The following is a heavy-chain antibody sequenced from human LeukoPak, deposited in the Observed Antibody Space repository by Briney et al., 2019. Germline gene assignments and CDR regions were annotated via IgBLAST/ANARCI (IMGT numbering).Heavy chain of an antibody. CDR2: IYSGGST. D-gene: IGHD2-2*01. V-gene: IGHV3-53*01. J-gene: IGHJ4*02. CDR3: ARGLGYCTSTTCLLPFDY. Sequence: GGSLRLSCAASRFTVSTYYITWVGPAPGKGLECVSVIYSGGSTYYADSVKGRFTVSRDNSKNTLYLQMNSLRAEDTAMYYCARGLGYCTSTTCLLPFDYWGQGTLVTVSS. CDR1: RFTVSTYY.